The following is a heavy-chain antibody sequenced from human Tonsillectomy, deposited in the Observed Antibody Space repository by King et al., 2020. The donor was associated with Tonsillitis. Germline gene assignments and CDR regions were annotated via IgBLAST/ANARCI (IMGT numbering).Heavy chain of an antibody. Sequence: QLVQSGAEVKEPGASVRVSCQASGYTFTDYYIHWVRQAPGQGLEWMGWIKSDTGGTQFGQKFQGRVTLTRDTSISTAFMELTSLRSDDTAVYYCARVSCNNTSCYPFDYWAQGTLLTVSS. CDR1: GYTFTDYY. CDR2: IKSDTGGT. V-gene: IGHV1-2*02. D-gene: IGHD2-2*01. J-gene: IGHJ4*02. CDR3: ARVSCNNTSCYPFDY.